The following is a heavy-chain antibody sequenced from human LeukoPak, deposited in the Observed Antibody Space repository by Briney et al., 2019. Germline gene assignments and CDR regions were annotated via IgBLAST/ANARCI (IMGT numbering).Heavy chain of an antibody. CDR3: ARARGGSGSYSHFDS. CDR2: IYTSGST. D-gene: IGHD1-26*01. CDR1: GDSISGYY. J-gene: IGHJ4*02. Sequence: KPSETLSLTCTVSGDSISGYYWTWIRQPAGKGLEWIGRIYTSGSTNYNPSLKSRVTMSVDTSKNQFSLKMSSLTAADTAMYYCARARGGSGSYSHFDSWGQGTLVTVSS. V-gene: IGHV4-4*07.